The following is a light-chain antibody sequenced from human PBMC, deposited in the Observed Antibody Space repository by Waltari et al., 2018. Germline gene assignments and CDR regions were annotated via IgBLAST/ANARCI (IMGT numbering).Light chain of an antibody. Sequence: QSALTQPPPASGSPGQSVTISCTGTSSDVGAYNYVSWYQQHPGKAPKLMIYEVTKRPSGVPDRFSGSKSGNTASLTVSGLQAEDEADYYCSSYAGSNKGVFGGGTHLTVL. J-gene: IGLJ2*01. CDR1: SSDVGAYNY. CDR2: EVT. CDR3: SSYAGSNKGV. V-gene: IGLV2-8*01.